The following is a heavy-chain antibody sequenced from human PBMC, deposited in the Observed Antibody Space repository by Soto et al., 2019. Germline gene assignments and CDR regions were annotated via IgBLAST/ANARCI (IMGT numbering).Heavy chain of an antibody. J-gene: IGHJ4*02. CDR3: AREEGGYCSSTSCYLFDY. V-gene: IGHV4-38-2*02. Sequence: SETLSLTCAVSGYSISSGYYWGWIRQPPGKGLEWIGSIYHSGSTYYNPSLKSRVTISVDTSKNQFSLKLSSVTAADTAVYYCAREEGGYCSSTSCYLFDYWGQGTLVTVSS. D-gene: IGHD2-2*01. CDR1: GYSISSGYY. CDR2: IYHSGST.